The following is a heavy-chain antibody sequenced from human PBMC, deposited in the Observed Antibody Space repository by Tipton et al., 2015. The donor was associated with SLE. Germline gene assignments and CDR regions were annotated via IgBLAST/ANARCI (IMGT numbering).Heavy chain of an antibody. D-gene: IGHD3-10*01. Sequence: TLSLTCTVSGVSFSTDSYFWGWIRQPPGKGLEWIGSVYYTGSTFYNPSLKSRVTISVDTSKNQFSLKLRSVTAADTAVYYCARGTGIERNYYYYYYMDVWGKGTTVTVSS. CDR2: VYYTGST. CDR1: GVSFSTDSYF. V-gene: IGHV4-39*07. J-gene: IGHJ6*03. CDR3: ARGTGIERNYYYYYYMDV.